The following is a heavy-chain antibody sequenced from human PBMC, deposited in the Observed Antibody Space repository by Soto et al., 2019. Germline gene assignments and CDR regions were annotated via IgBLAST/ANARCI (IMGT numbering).Heavy chain of an antibody. J-gene: IGHJ4*02. Sequence: SETLSLTCTVSGGSIRSYYWSWIRQPPGKGLEWIGYIYYSGSTDYNPSLKSRVTISVDTSKNQFSLKLRSVTAAVTAVYYCARDSYNFDDWGQGILVTVS. CDR1: GGSIRSYY. CDR2: IYYSGST. CDR3: ARDSYNFDD. V-gene: IGHV4-59*01. D-gene: IGHD5-18*01.